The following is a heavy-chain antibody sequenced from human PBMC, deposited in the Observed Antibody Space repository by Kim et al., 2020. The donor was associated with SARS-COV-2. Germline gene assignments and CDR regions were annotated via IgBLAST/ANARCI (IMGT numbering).Heavy chain of an antibody. CDR3: ARVKAYYDILTGGAEDYYGMDV. J-gene: IGHJ6*02. D-gene: IGHD3-9*01. CDR2: IYHSGST. V-gene: IGHV4-4*02. CDR1: GGSISSSNW. Sequence: SETLSLTCAVSGGSISSSNWWSWVRQPPGKGLEWIGEIYHSGSTNYNPSLKSRVTISVDKSKNQFSLKLSSVTAADTAVYYCARVKAYYDILTGGAEDYYGMDVWGQGTTVTVSS.